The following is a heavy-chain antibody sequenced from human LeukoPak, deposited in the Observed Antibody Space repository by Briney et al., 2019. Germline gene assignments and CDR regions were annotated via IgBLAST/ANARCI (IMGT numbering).Heavy chain of an antibody. CDR2: INHSGST. CDR3: ARGRKIGSGYYVNWFDP. J-gene: IGHJ5*02. V-gene: IGHV4-38-2*02. D-gene: IGHD3-22*01. Sequence: SETLSLTCTVSGYSISSGYYWSWIRQPPGKGLEWIGEINHSGSTNYNPSLKSRVTISVDTSKNQFSLKLSSVTAADTAVYYCARGRKIGSGYYVNWFDPWGQGTLVTVSS. CDR1: GYSISSGYY.